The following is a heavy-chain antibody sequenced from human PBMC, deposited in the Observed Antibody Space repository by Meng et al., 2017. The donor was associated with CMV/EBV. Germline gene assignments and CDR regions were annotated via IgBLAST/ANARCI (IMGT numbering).Heavy chain of an antibody. D-gene: IGHD1-26*01. Sequence: GESLKISCAASGFTFSSYSMNWVRQAPGKGLEWVSSISSSSSYIYYADSVKGRFTISRDNAKNSLYLQMNSLRAEDTAVYYCARDGRSGSSAYYYGMDVWGQWTTVTVSS. CDR2: ISSSSSYI. V-gene: IGHV3-21*01. J-gene: IGHJ6*02. CDR3: ARDGRSGSSAYYYGMDV. CDR1: GFTFSSYS.